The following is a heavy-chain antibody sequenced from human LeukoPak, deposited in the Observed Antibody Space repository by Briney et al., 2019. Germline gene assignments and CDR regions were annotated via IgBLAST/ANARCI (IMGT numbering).Heavy chain of an antibody. J-gene: IGHJ3*02. Sequence: GGSLRLSCAASGLTFNNYAMSWVRRAPGKGLAWVSTIRGGGGGIYYADSVKGRFTISRDNSKETLYLLMNSLSAEDTAVYYCAKDSPLIVEATRWGRNVFDIWGQGTMVTVAS. CDR1: GLTFNNYA. D-gene: IGHD1-26*01. V-gene: IGHV3-23*01. CDR2: IRGGGGGI. CDR3: AKDSPLIVEATRWGRNVFDI.